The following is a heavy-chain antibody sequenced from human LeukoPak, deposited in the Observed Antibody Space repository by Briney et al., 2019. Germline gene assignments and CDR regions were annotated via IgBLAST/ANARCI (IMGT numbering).Heavy chain of an antibody. CDR2: FGGTSGTTT. J-gene: IGHJ4*02. CDR3: ARLKRQQLGHFDY. CDR1: GFTLTKYA. Sequence: GGSLRLSCAASGFTLTKYAMSWVRQAPGKGLEWVSGFGGTSGTTTYYADSVKGRFAISRDNSKNMLYLQMNSLRAEDTAVYYCARLKRQQLGHFDYWGQGTLVTVSS. V-gene: IGHV3-23*01. D-gene: IGHD6-13*01.